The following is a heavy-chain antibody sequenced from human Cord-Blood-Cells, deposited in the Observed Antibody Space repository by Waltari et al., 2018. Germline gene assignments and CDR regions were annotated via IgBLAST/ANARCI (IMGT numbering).Heavy chain of an antibody. Sequence: QVQLVESGGGVVQPGRSLRLSCEASGFTFSTYGMPWVRQAPGKGLEWVAVISYDGSNKYYADSVKGRFTISRDNSKNTLYLQMNSLRAEDTAVYYCAKDSPPYYYGSGSYLDYWGQGTLVTVSS. V-gene: IGHV3-30*18. CDR2: ISYDGSNK. CDR3: AKDSPPYYYGSGSYLDY. J-gene: IGHJ4*02. CDR1: GFTFSTYG. D-gene: IGHD3-10*01.